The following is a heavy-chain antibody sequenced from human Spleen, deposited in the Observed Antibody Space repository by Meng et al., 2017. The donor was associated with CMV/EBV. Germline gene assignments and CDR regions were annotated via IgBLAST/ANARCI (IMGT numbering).Heavy chain of an antibody. CDR3: AKDQVLL. CDR1: GFTFSNFG. CDR2: ILYDGSEG. D-gene: IGHD3-10*01. Sequence: ELGESGGGVVQPGGSLGLSCAASGFTFSNFGMHWIRQAPGKGLQWVAFILYDGSEGYYADSVRGRFTISRDNSKNTLYLQMNSLRAEDSAVYYCAKDQVLLWGQGTLVTVSS. J-gene: IGHJ4*02. V-gene: IGHV3-30*02.